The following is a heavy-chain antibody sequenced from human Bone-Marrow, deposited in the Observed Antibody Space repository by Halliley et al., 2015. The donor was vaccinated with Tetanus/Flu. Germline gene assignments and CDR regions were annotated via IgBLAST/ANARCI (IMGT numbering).Heavy chain of an antibody. CDR3: ARLSLYGSGSYYGVN. D-gene: IGHD3-10*01. Sequence: IICPGDSDTRYSPSFEGQVTISADKSINTAYLQWSSLKASDSAMYYCARLSLYGSGSYYGVNWGQGTLVTVSS. CDR2: ICPGDSDT. V-gene: IGHV5-51*01. J-gene: IGHJ4*02.